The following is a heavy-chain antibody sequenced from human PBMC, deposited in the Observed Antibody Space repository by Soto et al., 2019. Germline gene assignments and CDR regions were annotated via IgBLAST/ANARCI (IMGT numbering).Heavy chain of an antibody. CDR3: ARVPAQAYCGGDCYSSQY. J-gene: IGHJ4*02. D-gene: IGHD2-21*01. V-gene: IGHV1-18*01. Sequence: GASVKVSCKASGYTFTSYGISWVRQAPGQGLEWMGWISAYNGNTNYAQKLQDRVTMTTDTSTSTAYMELRSLRSDDTAVYYCARVPAQAYCGGDCYSSQYWGQGTLVTVSS. CDR2: ISAYNGNT. CDR1: GYTFTSYG.